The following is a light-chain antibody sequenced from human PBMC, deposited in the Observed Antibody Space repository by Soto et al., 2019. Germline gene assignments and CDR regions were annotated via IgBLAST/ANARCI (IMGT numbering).Light chain of an antibody. CDR2: DVS. CDR3: SSFTSSTMDV. CDR1: SSDIGAYNY. J-gene: IGLJ1*01. V-gene: IGLV2-14*03. Sequence: QSALTQPASVSGSPGQSITISCTGTSSDIGAYNYVSWYQHHPGKAPKIMIHDVSNRPSGVSNRFSGSKSGNTASLTISGLQAADEADYFCSSFTSSTMDVFGSGTKLTVL.